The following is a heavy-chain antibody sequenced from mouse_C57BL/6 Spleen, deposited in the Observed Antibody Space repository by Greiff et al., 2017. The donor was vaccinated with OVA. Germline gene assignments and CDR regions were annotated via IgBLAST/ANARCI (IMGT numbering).Heavy chain of an antibody. CDR2: IRNKANGYTT. CDR3: ARYTPLYDGSFAY. CDR1: GFTFTDYY. J-gene: IGHJ3*01. Sequence: EVKLMESGGGLVQPGGSLSLSCAASGFTFTDYYMSWVRQPPGKALEWLGFIRNKANGYTTEYSASVKGRFTISRDNSQSILYLQMNALRAEDSATYYCARYTPLYDGSFAYWGQGTLVTVSA. D-gene: IGHD2-3*01. V-gene: IGHV7-3*01.